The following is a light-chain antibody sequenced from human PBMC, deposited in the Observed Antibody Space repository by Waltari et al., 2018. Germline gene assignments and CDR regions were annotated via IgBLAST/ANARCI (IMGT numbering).Light chain of an antibody. CDR2: DVS. V-gene: IGLV2-14*01. J-gene: IGLJ1*01. Sequence: QSALTQPASVSGSPGQSITISCTGTSSDVGGYNYVSWYQQHPGKAPKLMIYDVSKRPSVVSNRFSGSKSSNTASLTISGLQAEDEADYYCSSYTSSSTFYVFGTGTKVTVL. CDR3: SSYTSSSTFYV. CDR1: SSDVGGYNY.